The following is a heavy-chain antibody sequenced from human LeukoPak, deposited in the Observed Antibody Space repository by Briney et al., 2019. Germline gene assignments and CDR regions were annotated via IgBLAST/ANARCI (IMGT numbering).Heavy chain of an antibody. J-gene: IGHJ4*02. CDR1: GFTFSNAW. V-gene: IGHV3-15*01. CDR3: TANGPFDY. D-gene: IGHD4-17*01. Sequence: GGSLRLSCAASGFTFSNAWMSWVRQAPGKGLEWVGRIKKKSDGETTDYAAPVRGRFTISRDDSNNTLYLQMNSLKTEDTAVYYCTANGPFDYWGQGTLVTVSS. CDR2: IKKKSDGETT.